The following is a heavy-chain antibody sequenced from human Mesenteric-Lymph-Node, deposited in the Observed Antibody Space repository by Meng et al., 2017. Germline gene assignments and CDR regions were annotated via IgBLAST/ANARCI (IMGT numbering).Heavy chain of an antibody. D-gene: IGHD3-10*01. Sequence: ASVKVSCKASGYTFTSYGISWVRQAPGQGLEWMGWISAYNGNTNYAQKLQGRVTMTTDTSTSTAYMELRSLRSDDTAVYYCAREKFASYYGTGSYYTNWFDPWGQGTLVTVSS. CDR3: AREKFASYYGTGSYYTNWFDP. CDR1: GYTFTSYG. CDR2: ISAYNGNT. V-gene: IGHV1-18*01. J-gene: IGHJ5*02.